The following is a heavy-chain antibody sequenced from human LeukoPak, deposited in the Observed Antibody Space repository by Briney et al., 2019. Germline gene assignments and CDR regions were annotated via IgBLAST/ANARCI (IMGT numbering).Heavy chain of an antibody. Sequence: ASVKVSCKASGYTFTRYDTNWVRQATGQGLEWMGWTNPNSGNTGYAQKFQGRVTMTRDTSTSTAYMELSSLRSEDTAVYYCARVAGSIDYWGQGTLVTVSS. CDR3: ARVAGSIDY. J-gene: IGHJ4*02. CDR1: GYTFTRYD. CDR2: TNPNSGNT. V-gene: IGHV1-8*01. D-gene: IGHD6-19*01.